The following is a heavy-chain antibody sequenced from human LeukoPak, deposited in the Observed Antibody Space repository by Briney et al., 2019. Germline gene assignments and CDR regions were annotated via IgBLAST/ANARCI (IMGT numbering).Heavy chain of an antibody. J-gene: IGHJ5*01. CDR1: GGSISSGSYY. CDR2: IYTSGST. D-gene: IGHD4-17*01. V-gene: IGHV4-61*02. Sequence: SETLSLTCTVSGGSISSGSYYWSWIRQPAGKGLEWIGRIYTSGSTNYNPSLKSRVTISVDTSKNQFSLKLSSVTAADTAVYYCAKFATVTVPNWLDFWGQGILVTVSS. CDR3: AKFATVTVPNWLDF.